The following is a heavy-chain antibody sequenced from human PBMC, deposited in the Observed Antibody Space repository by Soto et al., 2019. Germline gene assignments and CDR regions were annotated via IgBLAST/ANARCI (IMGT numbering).Heavy chain of an antibody. Sequence: SETLSLTCTVSGGSISSYYWSWIRQPPGKGLEWIGYIYYSGSTNYNPSLKSRVTISVDTSKDQFSLKLSSVTAADTAVYYCARAHGSYYDILTDHAFDIWGQGTMVTVSS. J-gene: IGHJ3*02. V-gene: IGHV4-59*01. CDR1: GGSISSYY. CDR3: ARAHGSYYDILTDHAFDI. CDR2: IYYSGST. D-gene: IGHD3-9*01.